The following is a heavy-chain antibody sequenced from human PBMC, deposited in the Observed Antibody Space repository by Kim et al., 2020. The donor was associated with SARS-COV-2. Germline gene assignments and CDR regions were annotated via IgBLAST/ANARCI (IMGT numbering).Heavy chain of an antibody. CDR3: VSYSGRYFAYYHYGMDV. CDR2: ITGSSSSI. J-gene: IGHJ6*02. Sequence: GGSLRLSCAASGFTFSTYSLIWVRQAPGKGLEWVSYITGSSSSIYYADSVKGRFTISRDNAKNALYLQMNSLRDEDTAVYYCVSYSGRYFAYYHYGMDVWGQGTTVTVSS. V-gene: IGHV3-48*02. CDR1: GFTFSTYS. D-gene: IGHD1-26*01.